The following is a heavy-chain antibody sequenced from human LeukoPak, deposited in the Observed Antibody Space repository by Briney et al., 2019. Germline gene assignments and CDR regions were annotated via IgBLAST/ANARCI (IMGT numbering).Heavy chain of an antibody. V-gene: IGHV4-59*08. D-gene: IGHD2-21*01. CDR3: ARGSIYYYYGMDV. CDR1: GCSISSYY. J-gene: IGHJ6*02. Sequence: SETLSLTCTVSGCSISSYYWSWIRQPPGKGLEWIGYIYYSGSTNYNPSLKSRVTISVDTSKNQFSLKLSSVTTADTAVYYCARGSIYYYYGMDVRGQGTTATVFS. CDR2: IYYSGST.